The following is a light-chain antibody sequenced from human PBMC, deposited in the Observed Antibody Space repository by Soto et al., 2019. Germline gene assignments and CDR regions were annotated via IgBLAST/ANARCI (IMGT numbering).Light chain of an antibody. Sequence: QSALTQPASVSGSPGQSITVSCTGTSSDVGGYNYVSWYQQHPGKAPKVMIYDVSKRPSGVSNRFSGSKSGNTASLPISGLQAEDEADYYCNSYTSSSTLPYVFGTGTKLTVL. CDR1: SSDVGGYNY. J-gene: IGLJ1*01. CDR2: DVS. CDR3: NSYTSSSTLPYV. V-gene: IGLV2-14*01.